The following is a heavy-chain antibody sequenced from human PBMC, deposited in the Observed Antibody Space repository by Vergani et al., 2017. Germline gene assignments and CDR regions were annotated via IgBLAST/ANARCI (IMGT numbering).Heavy chain of an antibody. J-gene: IGHJ6*03. D-gene: IGHD6-13*01. CDR3: ARDGVLIAAAGSPYYYYYMDV. V-gene: IGHV3-23*01. CDR2: ISGSGGST. CDR1: GFTFSSYA. Sequence: EVQLLESGGGLVQPGGSLRLSCAASGFTFSSYAMSWVRQAPGKGLEWVSAISGSGGSTYYADSVKGRFTISRDNSKNTLYLQMNSLRAEDTAVYYCARDGVLIAAAGSPYYYYYMDVWGKGTTVTVSS.